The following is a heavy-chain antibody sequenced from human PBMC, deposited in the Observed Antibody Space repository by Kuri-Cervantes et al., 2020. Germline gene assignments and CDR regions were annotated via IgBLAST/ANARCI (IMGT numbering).Heavy chain of an antibody. V-gene: IGHV4-34*01. CDR1: GGSFSGYY. CDR3: ATAGDDSSGYLRFDP. J-gene: IGHJ5*02. CDR2: INHSGST. Sequence: SETLSLTCAVYGGSFSGYYWSWIRQPPGKGLEWIGEINHSGSTNYNPSLKSRVTISVDRSKNQFSLKLSSVTAADTAVYYCATAGDDSSGYLRFDPWGQGTLVTVS. D-gene: IGHD3-22*01.